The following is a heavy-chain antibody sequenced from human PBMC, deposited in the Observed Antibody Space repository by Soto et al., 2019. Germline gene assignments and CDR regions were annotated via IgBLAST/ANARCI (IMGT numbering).Heavy chain of an antibody. Sequence: SETLSLTCAVYGGSFSGYYWSWIRQPPGKGLEWIGEINHSGSTNYNPSLKSRVTISVDTSKNQFSLKLSSVTAADTAVYYCARAADYGDPPIDYWGQGTLVTVSS. CDR1: GGSFSGYY. CDR2: INHSGST. J-gene: IGHJ4*02. CDR3: ARAADYGDPPIDY. V-gene: IGHV4-34*01. D-gene: IGHD4-17*01.